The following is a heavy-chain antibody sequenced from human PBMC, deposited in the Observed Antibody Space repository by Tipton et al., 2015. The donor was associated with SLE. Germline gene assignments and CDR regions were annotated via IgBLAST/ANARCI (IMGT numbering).Heavy chain of an antibody. J-gene: IGHJ4*02. CDR3: ATPGYCSGGSCYPALGY. Sequence: TLSLTCAVYGGSFSGYSWSWIRQPPGKGLEWIGEINHTGSTNYNPSLKSRVTISVDTSKNQFSLKLSSVTAADTAVYYCATPGYCSGGSCYPALGYWGQGTLVTVSS. CDR1: GGSFSGYS. CDR2: INHTGST. D-gene: IGHD2-15*01. V-gene: IGHV4-34*01.